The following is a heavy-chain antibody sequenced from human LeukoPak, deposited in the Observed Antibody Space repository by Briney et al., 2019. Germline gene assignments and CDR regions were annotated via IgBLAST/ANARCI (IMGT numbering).Heavy chain of an antibody. J-gene: IGHJ4*02. V-gene: IGHV3-23*01. Sequence: GGSLRPSCAASGFTFSSYAMSWVRQAPGKGLEWVSAISGSGGSTYYADSVKGRFTISRDNSKNTLYLQMNSLRAEDTAVYYCATYDSSGYYLHNFDYWGQGTLVTVSS. D-gene: IGHD3-22*01. CDR1: GFTFSSYA. CDR2: ISGSGGST. CDR3: ATYDSSGYYLHNFDY.